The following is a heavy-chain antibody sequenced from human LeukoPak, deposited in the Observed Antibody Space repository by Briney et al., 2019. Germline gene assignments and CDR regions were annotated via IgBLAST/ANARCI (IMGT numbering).Heavy chain of an antibody. CDR2: INHSGST. J-gene: IGHJ4*02. D-gene: IGHD3-22*01. Sequence: SETLSLTCAVYGGSFSGYYWSWIRQPPGKGLERIGEINHSGSTKYNPSLKSRVTISVGTSKNQFSLKLSSVTAADTAVYYCLVVVFNSDNVQFDYWGQGTLVTVSS. V-gene: IGHV4-34*01. CDR3: LVVVFNSDNVQFDY. CDR1: GGSFSGYY.